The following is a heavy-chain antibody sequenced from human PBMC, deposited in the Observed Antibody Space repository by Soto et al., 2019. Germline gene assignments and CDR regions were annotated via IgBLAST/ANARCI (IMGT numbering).Heavy chain of an antibody. D-gene: IGHD5-12*01. Sequence: SETLSLTCTVSGGFISSSSCYWGWIRQPPGKGLEWIGSIYYSGSTYYNPSLKSRVTISVDTSKNQFSLKLSSVTAADTAVFYCLVHPNGYSGYDSDYWGQGTLVPVSS. CDR3: LVHPNGYSGYDSDY. CDR2: IYYSGST. CDR1: GGFISSSSCY. V-gene: IGHV4-39*01. J-gene: IGHJ4*02.